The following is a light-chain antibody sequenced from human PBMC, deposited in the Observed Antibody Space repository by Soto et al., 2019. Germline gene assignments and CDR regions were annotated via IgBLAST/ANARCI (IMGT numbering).Light chain of an antibody. Sequence: EIVLTQSPATLSLSPGERATLSCRASQSVSSYLAWYQQKPGQAPRLLIYDASNWANGIPARFSGSWSGTDFTLTISSLEPEDFAVYYCQQRSNWSITFGQGTRLEIK. V-gene: IGKV3-11*01. CDR2: DAS. CDR1: QSVSSY. J-gene: IGKJ5*01. CDR3: QQRSNWSIT.